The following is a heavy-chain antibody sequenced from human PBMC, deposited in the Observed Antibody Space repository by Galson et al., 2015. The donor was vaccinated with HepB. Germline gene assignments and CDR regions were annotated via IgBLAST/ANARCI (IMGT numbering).Heavy chain of an antibody. J-gene: IGHJ4*02. CDR1: GYTFTSYG. V-gene: IGHV1-18*04. CDR2: ISAYNGNT. CDR3: ARVTAGLLWFGELLY. D-gene: IGHD3-10*01. Sequence: SVKVSCKASGYTFTSYGISWVRQAPGQGLEWMGWISAYNGNTNYAQKLQGRVTMTTDTSTSTAYMELRSLRSDDTAVYYCARVTAGLLWFGELLYWGQGTLVTVSS.